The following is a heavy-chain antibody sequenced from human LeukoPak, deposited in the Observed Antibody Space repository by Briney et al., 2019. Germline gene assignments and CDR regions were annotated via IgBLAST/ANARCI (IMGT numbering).Heavy chain of an antibody. CDR3: ARDLVTVTKGFDI. J-gene: IGHJ3*02. CDR2: ISYIGST. CDR1: ADSFSSHY. D-gene: IGHD4-17*01. Sequence: SETLSLTCAVSADSFSSHYWTWIRQPPGKGLEWIWYISYIGSTNYNPSLKSRVTISIDTSKNQFSLKLSSVTAAGTAVYYCARDLVTVTKGFDIWGQGTMVTVSS. V-gene: IGHV4-59*11.